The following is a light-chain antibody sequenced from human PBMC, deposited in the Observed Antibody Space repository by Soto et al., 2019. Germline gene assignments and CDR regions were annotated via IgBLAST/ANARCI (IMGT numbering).Light chain of an antibody. CDR3: QQYGGSPPIT. CDR1: QSVSSSY. CDR2: GAS. Sequence: EIVLTQSPGTLSLSPGERATLSCRASQSVSSSYLAWYQQKPGQAPRLPIYGASSRAAGIPDRFSGSGSGTDFTLTISSLEPEDFAVYYCQQYGGSPPITFGQGTRLEMK. J-gene: IGKJ5*01. V-gene: IGKV3-20*01.